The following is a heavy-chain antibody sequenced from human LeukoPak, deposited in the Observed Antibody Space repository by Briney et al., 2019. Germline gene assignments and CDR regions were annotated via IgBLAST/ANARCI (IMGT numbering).Heavy chain of an antibody. V-gene: IGHV4-4*02. CDR2: IYHSGST. CDR1: GGSITSNW. Sequence: PSETLSLTCAVSGGSITSNWWSWARQPPGKGLEWIGEIYHSGSTNYNPSLKSRVTISVDKSKNQFSLKLSSVTAADTAVYYCARDHCSSIRCSLDLTYFDYWGQGTLVTVSS. CDR3: ARDHCSSIRCSLDLTYFDY. D-gene: IGHD2-2*01. J-gene: IGHJ4*02.